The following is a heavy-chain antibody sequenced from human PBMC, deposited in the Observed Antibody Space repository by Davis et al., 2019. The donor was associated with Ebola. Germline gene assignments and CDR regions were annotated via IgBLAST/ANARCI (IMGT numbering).Heavy chain of an antibody. CDR2: TYYRSKWYN. V-gene: IGHV6-1*01. J-gene: IGHJ6*02. Sequence: MPSETLSLTCAISGDSVSSNSAAWNWIRQSPSRGLEWLGRTYYRSKWYNDYALSVKSRITINPDTSKNQFSLQLNSVTPEDTAVYYCARQVRRRWYSSSWYDYYGMDVWGQGTTVTVSS. D-gene: IGHD6-13*01. CDR3: ARQVRRRWYSSSWYDYYGMDV. CDR1: GDSVSSNSAA.